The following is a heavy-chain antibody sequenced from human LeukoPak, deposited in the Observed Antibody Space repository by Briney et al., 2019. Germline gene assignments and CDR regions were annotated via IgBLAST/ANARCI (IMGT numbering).Heavy chain of an antibody. CDR1: GYTFTSYY. CDR2: INPTGGST. J-gene: IGHJ4*02. CDR3: ARESTAFDY. Sequence: ASVKVSCKASGYTFTSYYMHWVRQAPGQGLEWMVLINPTGGSTSYAQQFQGRISMSRDTSTSTVYMEMSSLTSEDTALYYCARESTAFDYWGQGTLVTVSS. V-gene: IGHV1-46*01.